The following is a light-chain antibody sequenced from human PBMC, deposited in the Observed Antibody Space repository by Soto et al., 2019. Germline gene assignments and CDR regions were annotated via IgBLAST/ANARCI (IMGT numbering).Light chain of an antibody. CDR1: SSDVGGYNY. CDR2: DVS. V-gene: IGLV2-14*01. J-gene: IGLJ1*01. CDR3: SSYTSSGTLYV. Sequence: QSALTQPASVSGSPGQSITISCTGTSSDVGGYNYVSWYQQHSGKAPKLMIYDVSNRPSGVSNRFSGSKSGNTASLTISGLQAEDEADYYCSSYTSSGTLYVFGTGTKVTVL.